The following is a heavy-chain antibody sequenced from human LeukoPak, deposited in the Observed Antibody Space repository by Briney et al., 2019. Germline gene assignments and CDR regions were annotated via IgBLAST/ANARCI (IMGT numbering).Heavy chain of an antibody. CDR2: INPNSGGT. V-gene: IGHV1-2*02. D-gene: IGHD2-2*02. CDR1: GYTFTSYD. CDR3: ARECSSTSCYTESSYYYGMDV. J-gene: IGHJ6*02. Sequence: ASVKVSCKASGYTFTSYDINWVRQAPGQGLEWMGWINPNSGGTNYAQKFQGRVTMTRDTSISTAYMELSRLRSDDTAVYYCARECSSTSCYTESSYYYGMDVWGQGTTVTVSS.